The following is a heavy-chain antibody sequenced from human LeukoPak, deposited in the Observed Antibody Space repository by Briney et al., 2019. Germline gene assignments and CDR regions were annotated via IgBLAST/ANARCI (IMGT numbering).Heavy chain of an antibody. D-gene: IGHD3-10*01. CDR2: IYKSAIT. Sequence: GGSLRLSCAASGFTFSSYEMNWVRQAPGKGLEWVSVIYKSAITYYADTVKGRFTISRDNSKNTLYLQMNSLRADDTAVYYCARSLRVRGVPDYMDVWGKGTTVTISS. J-gene: IGHJ6*03. CDR1: GFTFSSYE. CDR3: ARSLRVRGVPDYMDV. V-gene: IGHV3-53*01.